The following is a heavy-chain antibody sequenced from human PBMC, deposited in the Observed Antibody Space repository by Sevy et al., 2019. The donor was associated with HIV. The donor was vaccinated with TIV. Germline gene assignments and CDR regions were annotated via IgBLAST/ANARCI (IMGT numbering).Heavy chain of an antibody. CDR1: GFTFSSYA. CDR2: ISGSGGST. J-gene: IGHJ6*03. V-gene: IGHV3-23*01. CDR3: AKDWGGSNWGIVYYYYYYMDV. D-gene: IGHD7-27*01. Sequence: GGSLRPSCAASGFTFSSYAMSWVRQAPGKGLEWVSAISGSGGSTYYADSVKGRFTISRDNSKNTLYLQMNSLRAEDTAVYYCAKDWGGSNWGIVYYYYYYMDVWGKGTTVTVSS.